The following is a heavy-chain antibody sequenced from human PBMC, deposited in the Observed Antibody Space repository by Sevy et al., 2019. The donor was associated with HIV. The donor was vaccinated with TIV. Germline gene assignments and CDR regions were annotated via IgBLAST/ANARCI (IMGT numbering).Heavy chain of an antibody. V-gene: IGHV4-59*01. J-gene: IGHJ6*03. CDR1: GGSISSYY. CDR2: IYYSGST. Sequence: SETLSLTCTVSGGSISSYYWSWIRQPPGKGLEWIGYIYYSGSTNYSPSLKSRVTISVDTSKNQFSLKLSSVTAADTAVYYCARTTAGHYYYYYMDVWGKGTTVTVSS. D-gene: IGHD4-4*01. CDR3: ARTTAGHYYYYYMDV.